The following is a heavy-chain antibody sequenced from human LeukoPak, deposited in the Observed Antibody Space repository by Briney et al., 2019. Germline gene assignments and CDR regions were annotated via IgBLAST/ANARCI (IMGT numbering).Heavy chain of an antibody. CDR1: GFTFSSYA. V-gene: IGHV3-30-3*01. D-gene: IGHD1-1*01. CDR2: ISYDGSNK. J-gene: IGHJ3*02. Sequence: PGGSLRLSCAASGFTFSSYAMHWVRQAPGKGLEWVAVISYDGSNKYYADSVKGRFTISRDNSKNTLYLQMNSLRAEDTAVYYCARERYNWNDGRGDAFDIWGQGTMVTVSS. CDR3: ARERYNWNDGRGDAFDI.